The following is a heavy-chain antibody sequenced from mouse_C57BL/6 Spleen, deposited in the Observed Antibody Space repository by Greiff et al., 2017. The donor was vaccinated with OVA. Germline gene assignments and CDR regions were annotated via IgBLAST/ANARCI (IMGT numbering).Heavy chain of an antibody. CDR1: GYAFSSSW. V-gene: IGHV1-82*01. CDR3: ARGLLYCMDY. CDR2: IYPGDGDT. Sequence: QVQLQQSGPELVKPGASVKISCKASGYAFSSSWMNWVKQRPGKGLEWIGRIYPGDGDTNYNGKFKGKATLTADTSSSTAYMQLSSLTSEDSAVFFCARGLLYCMDYWGQGTSVTVSS. J-gene: IGHJ4*01. D-gene: IGHD2-12*01.